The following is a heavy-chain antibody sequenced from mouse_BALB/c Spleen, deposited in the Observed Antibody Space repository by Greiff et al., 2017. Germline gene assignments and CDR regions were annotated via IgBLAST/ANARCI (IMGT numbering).Heavy chain of an antibody. CDR1: GFNIKDTY. CDR3: ANPPYYYGSSPSYWYFDV. D-gene: IGHD1-1*01. V-gene: IGHV14-3*02. J-gene: IGHJ1*01. CDR2: IDPANGNT. Sequence: VQLKESGAELVKPGASVKLSCTASGFNIKDTYMHWVKQRPEQGLEWIGRIDPANGNTKYDPKFQGKATITADTSSNTAYLQLSSLTSEDTAVYYCANPPYYYGSSPSYWYFDVWGAGTTVTVSS.